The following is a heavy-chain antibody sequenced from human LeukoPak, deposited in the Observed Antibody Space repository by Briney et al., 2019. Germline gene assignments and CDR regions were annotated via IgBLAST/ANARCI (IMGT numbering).Heavy chain of an antibody. V-gene: IGHV3-30-3*01. CDR3: ASEMATILDY. Sequence: GGSLRLSCAASGFTFSSYAMRWVRQAPGKGLEWVAVISYDGSNKYYADSVKGRFTISRDNSKNTLYLQMNSLRAEDTAVYYCASEMATILDYWGQGTLVTVSS. CDR1: GFTFSSYA. J-gene: IGHJ4*02. D-gene: IGHD5-12*01. CDR2: ISYDGSNK.